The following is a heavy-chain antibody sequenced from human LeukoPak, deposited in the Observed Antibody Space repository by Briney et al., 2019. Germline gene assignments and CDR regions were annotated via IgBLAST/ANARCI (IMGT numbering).Heavy chain of an antibody. CDR3: AKGGYYDGSGYYREYYFDY. V-gene: IGHV3-23*01. J-gene: IGHJ4*02. CDR1: GFTFSSYA. Sequence: LGGSLRLSCAASGFTFSSYAMSWVRHAPGKGLEWVSAISGGGGSTYYADSVKGRFTISRDNSKNTMYLQMNSLRAEDTAVYYCAKGGYYDGSGYYREYYFDYWGQGTLVTVSS. D-gene: IGHD3-22*01. CDR2: ISGGGGST.